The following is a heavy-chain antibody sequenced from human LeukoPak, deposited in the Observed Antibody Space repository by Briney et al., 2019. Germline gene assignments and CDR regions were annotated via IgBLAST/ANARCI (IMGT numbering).Heavy chain of an antibody. J-gene: IGHJ5*02. V-gene: IGHV4-39*01. Sequence: SETLSLTCTVSGDSISRSSYYWGWIRQPPGKGLEWIASVPYSGSTYYSPALKSRVSISVDTSKNQFSLKLSSVTAADTAVYYCAGRRRGYSYGPRGNWFDPWGQGTLVTVSS. CDR3: AGRRRGYSYGPRGNWFDP. CDR2: VPYSGST. CDR1: GDSISRSSYY. D-gene: IGHD5-18*01.